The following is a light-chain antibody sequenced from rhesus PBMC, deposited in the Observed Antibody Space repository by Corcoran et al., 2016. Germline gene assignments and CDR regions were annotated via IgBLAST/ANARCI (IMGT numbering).Light chain of an antibody. CDR3: QKCNTLPPT. Sequence: DIQMTQSPSSVSASVGDRVTITCRASQDISIYLAWYQQKPGKAPKLLVYSATTLQSGVPSRFTGSGSGAEFTLTISSLQPEDFATYNCQKCNTLPPTFGQGTKVEIK. V-gene: IGKV1-25*02. CDR1: QDISIY. J-gene: IGKJ1*01. CDR2: SAT.